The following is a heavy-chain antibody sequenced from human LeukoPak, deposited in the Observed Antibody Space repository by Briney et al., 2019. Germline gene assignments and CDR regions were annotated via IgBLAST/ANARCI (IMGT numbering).Heavy chain of an antibody. CDR2: IKSSVNGGTI. Sequence: GGSLRLSCVGSRFTFSNAWMSWVRQAPGKGLEWVGRIKSSVNGGTIDYAPPVKGRFIISRDDSKDTLYLHMSSLKIEDTAVYYCTTWDYVDYWGQGTVVTVSS. D-gene: IGHD1-26*01. CDR3: TTWDYVDY. V-gene: IGHV3-15*01. J-gene: IGHJ4*01. CDR1: RFTFSNAW.